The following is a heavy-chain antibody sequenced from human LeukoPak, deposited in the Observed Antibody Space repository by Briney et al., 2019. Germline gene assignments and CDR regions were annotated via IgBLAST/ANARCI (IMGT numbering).Heavy chain of an antibody. J-gene: IGHJ4*02. V-gene: IGHV5-10-1*01. CDR2: IDPSDSYN. CDR1: GYNFTNYW. CDR3: ARAYSRSRFDY. Sequence: GESLKISCKGSGYNFTNYWISWVRQMPGKGLEWTGTIDPSDSYNNYSPSFQGHVTISADKSISTAYLQWSSLKASDTAMYYRARAYSRSRFDYWGQGTLVTVSS. D-gene: IGHD6-6*01.